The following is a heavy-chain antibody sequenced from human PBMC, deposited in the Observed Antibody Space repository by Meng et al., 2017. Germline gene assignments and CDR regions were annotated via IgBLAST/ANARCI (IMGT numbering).Heavy chain of an antibody. V-gene: IGHV2-5*02. J-gene: IGHJ4*02. CDR1: GFSLSTSGVV. Sequence: PFSDSAPPLVPPPQPLPLPFTFSGFSLSTSGVVLCWFRPPPGQALECLPLIYWDDDKRYSPSLKSRLTITKDTSKNQVVLTMTNMDPVDTATYYCAHCLYSSSCDYWGQGTLVTVSS. CDR2: IYWDDDK. CDR3: AHCLYSSSCDY. D-gene: IGHD6-13*01.